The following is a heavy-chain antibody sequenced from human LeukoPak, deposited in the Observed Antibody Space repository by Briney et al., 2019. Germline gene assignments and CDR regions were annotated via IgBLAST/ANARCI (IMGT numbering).Heavy chain of an antibody. J-gene: IGHJ5*02. CDR2: INHSGST. Sequence: SGTLSLTCAVSGGSISSSNWWSWVRQPPGKGLEWIGEINHSGSTNYNPSLKSRVTISVDTSKNQFSLKLSSVTAADTAVYYCARERYSSGPTLFDPWGQGTLVTVSS. CDR1: GGSISSSNW. D-gene: IGHD6-19*01. CDR3: ARERYSSGPTLFDP. V-gene: IGHV4-4*02.